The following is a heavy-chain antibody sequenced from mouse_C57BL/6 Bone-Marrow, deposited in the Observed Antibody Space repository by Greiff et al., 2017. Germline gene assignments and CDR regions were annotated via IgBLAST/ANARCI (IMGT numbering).Heavy chain of an antibody. J-gene: IGHJ2*01. Sequence: QVQLKEPGAELVKPGASVKVSCKASGYTFTSYWMHWVKQRPGQGLEWIGRIHPSDSDTNYNQKFKGKATLTVDKSSSTAYMQLSSLTSEDSAVYYCAISPFITTVVGYWGQGTTLTVSS. V-gene: IGHV1-74*01. CDR2: IHPSDSDT. D-gene: IGHD1-1*01. CDR1: GYTFTSYW. CDR3: AISPFITTVVGY.